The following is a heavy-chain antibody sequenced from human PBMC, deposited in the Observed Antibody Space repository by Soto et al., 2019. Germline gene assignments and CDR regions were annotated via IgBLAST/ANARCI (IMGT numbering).Heavy chain of an antibody. V-gene: IGHV1-58*02. CDR2: IVVGSGNT. D-gene: IGHD3-10*01. CDR1: GFTFTSSA. CDR3: TRLFFSGNYEYNVDV. J-gene: IGHJ6*02. Sequence: SVKVSCKASGFTFTSSAMQWLRQARGQRLEWIGWIVVGSGNTNYAQKFQERVTITRDMSTSTAYMELNSLKTEDTAVYFCTRLFFSGNYEYNVDVWGQGTTVTVSS.